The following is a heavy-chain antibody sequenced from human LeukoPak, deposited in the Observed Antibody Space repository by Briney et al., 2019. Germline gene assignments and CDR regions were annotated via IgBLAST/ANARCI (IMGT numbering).Heavy chain of an antibody. CDR2: INPNSGGT. CDR3: ARGYCSSTSCGPDY. V-gene: IGHV1-2*02. J-gene: IGHJ4*02. D-gene: IGHD2-2*01. Sequence: ASVKVSCKASGYTFTGYYMHWVRQAPGQGLEWMGWINPNSGGTNYAQKFQGRVTMTRDTTISTAYMELSRLRSDDTAVYYCARGYCSSTSCGPDYWRQGTLVTVSS. CDR1: GYTFTGYY.